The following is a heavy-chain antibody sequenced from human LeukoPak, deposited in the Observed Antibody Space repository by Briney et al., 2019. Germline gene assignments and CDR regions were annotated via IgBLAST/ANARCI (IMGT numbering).Heavy chain of an antibody. CDR1: GGSISSSSYY. Sequence: SETLSLTCTVSGGSISSSSYYWGWLRQPPGKGLEWIGSIYYSGSTYYNPSLKSRVTISVDTSKNQFSLKLSSVTAADTAVYYCARRTVDTAMGNDYWGQGTLVTVSS. V-gene: IGHV4-39*01. D-gene: IGHD5-18*01. CDR2: IYYSGST. CDR3: ARRTVDTAMGNDY. J-gene: IGHJ4*02.